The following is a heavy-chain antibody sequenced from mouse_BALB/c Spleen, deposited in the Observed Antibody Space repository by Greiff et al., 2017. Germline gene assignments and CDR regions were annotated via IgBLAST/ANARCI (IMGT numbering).Heavy chain of an antibody. CDR1: GYTFTSYV. CDR3: ARRDGSSYPYYYAMDY. CDR2: INPYNDGT. J-gene: IGHJ4*01. Sequence: EVQLQQSGPELVKPGASVKMSCKASGYTFTSYVMHWVKQKPGQGLEWIGYINPYNDGTKYNEKFKGKATLTSDKSSSTAYMELSSLTSEDSAVYYCARRDGSSYPYYYAMDYWGQGTSVTVSS. V-gene: IGHV1-14*01. D-gene: IGHD1-1*01.